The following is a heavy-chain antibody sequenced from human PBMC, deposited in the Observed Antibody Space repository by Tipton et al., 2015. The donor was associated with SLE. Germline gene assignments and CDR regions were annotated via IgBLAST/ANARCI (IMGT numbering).Heavy chain of an antibody. V-gene: IGHV4-30-4*08. CDR1: GGSFSGYY. J-gene: IGHJ3*02. CDR2: IYYSGST. Sequence: TLSLTCAVYGGSFSGYYWSWIRQHPGKGLEWIGYIYYSGSTYYNPSLKSRVTISVDTSKNQFSLKLSSVTAADTAVYYCARTQGYTSDAFDIRGQGTMVTVSS. D-gene: IGHD6-13*01. CDR3: ARTQGYTSDAFDI.